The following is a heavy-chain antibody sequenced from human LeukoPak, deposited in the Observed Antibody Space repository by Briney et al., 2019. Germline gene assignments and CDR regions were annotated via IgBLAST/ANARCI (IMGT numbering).Heavy chain of an antibody. CDR3: ARDRGYCSSTSCYYDY. J-gene: IGHJ4*02. D-gene: IGHD2-2*01. CDR2: ISSRGSTI. Sequence: GGSLRLSCAASGFTFSDYYMSWIRQAPGKGLEWVSYISSRGSTIYYADSVKGRFTISRDNAKNSLYLQMNSLRAEDTAVYYCARDRGYCSSTSCYYDYWGQGTLVTVSS. CDR1: GFTFSDYY. V-gene: IGHV3-11*01.